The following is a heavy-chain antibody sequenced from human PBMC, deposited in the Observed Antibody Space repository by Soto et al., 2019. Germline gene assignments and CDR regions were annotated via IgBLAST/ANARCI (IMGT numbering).Heavy chain of an antibody. CDR3: TRRTTVVTHAFDI. J-gene: IGHJ3*02. D-gene: IGHD4-17*01. CDR2: IRSKANSYAT. CDR1: GFTFSGSA. Sequence: EVQLVESGGGLVQPGGSLKLSCAASGFTFSGSAMHWVRQASGEGLEWVGRIRSKANSYATAYAASVKGRFTISRDDSKNTAYLQMNSLKTEDTAVYYCTRRTTVVTHAFDIWGQGTMVTVSS. V-gene: IGHV3-73*01.